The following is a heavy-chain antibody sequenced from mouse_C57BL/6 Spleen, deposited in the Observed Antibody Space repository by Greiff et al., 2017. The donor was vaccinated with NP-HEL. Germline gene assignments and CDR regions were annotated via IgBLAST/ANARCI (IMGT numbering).Heavy chain of an antibody. CDR1: GFTFSSYG. Sequence: EVQRVASGGDLVKPGGSLKLSCAASGFTFSSYGMSWVRQTPDKRLEWVATISSGGSYTYYPDSVKGRFTISRDNAKNTLYLQMSSLKSEDTSMYYWARPAADYSNAGAMDYWGQGTSVTVSS. CDR2: ISSGGSYT. J-gene: IGHJ4*01. D-gene: IGHD2-5*01. CDR3: ARPAADYSNAGAMDY. V-gene: IGHV5-6*01.